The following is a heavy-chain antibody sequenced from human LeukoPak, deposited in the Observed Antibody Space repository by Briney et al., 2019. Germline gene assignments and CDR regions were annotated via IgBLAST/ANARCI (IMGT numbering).Heavy chain of an antibody. CDR1: GGSISSYY. Sequence: PSETLSLTCTVSGGSISSYYWSWIRQPPGKGLEWIGYIYYSGSTNYNPSLKSRVTISVDTSKNQFSLKLSSVTAADTAVYYCARDGRLELPGTYYYYYMDVWGKGTTVTVSS. V-gene: IGHV4-59*01. J-gene: IGHJ6*03. CDR3: ARDGRLELPGTYYYYYMDV. D-gene: IGHD1-7*01. CDR2: IYYSGST.